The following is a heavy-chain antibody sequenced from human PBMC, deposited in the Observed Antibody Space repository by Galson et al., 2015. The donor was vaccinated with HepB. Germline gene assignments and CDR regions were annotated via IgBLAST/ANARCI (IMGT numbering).Heavy chain of an antibody. CDR1: GFTFSSYA. D-gene: IGHD4-17*01. V-gene: IGHV3-30-3*01. CDR3: ARDKPTDGDYEGGGYYYYYYGMDV. J-gene: IGHJ6*02. CDR2: ISYDGSNK. Sequence: SLRLSCAASGFTFSSYAMHWVRQAPGKGLEWVAVISYDGSNKYYADSVKGRFTISRDNSKNTLYLQMNSLRAEDTAVYYCARDKPTDGDYEGGGYYYYYYGMDVWGQGTTVTVSS.